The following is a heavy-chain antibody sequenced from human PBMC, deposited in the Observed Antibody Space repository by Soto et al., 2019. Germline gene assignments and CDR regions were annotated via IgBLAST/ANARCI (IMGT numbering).Heavy chain of an antibody. CDR2: INPNSGGT. CDR1: GYTFTGYY. J-gene: IGHJ4*02. V-gene: IGHV1-2*02. D-gene: IGHD6-6*01. CDR3: ARAVYSSSNYFDY. Sequence: GASVKVSCKASGYTFTGYYMHWVRQAPGQGLEWMGWINPNSGGTNYAQKFQGRVTMTRDTSISTAYMELSRLRSDDTAVYYCARAVYSSSNYFDYWGQGTLVTVSS.